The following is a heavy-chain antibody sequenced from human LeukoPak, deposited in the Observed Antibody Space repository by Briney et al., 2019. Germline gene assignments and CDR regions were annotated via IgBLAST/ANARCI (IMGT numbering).Heavy chain of an antibody. CDR1: GYTFSAYW. CDR2: INKDGSTV. CDR3: VRGGPSGSGDY. J-gene: IGHJ4*02. V-gene: IGHV3-74*01. D-gene: IGHD3-10*01. Sequence: GGSLRLSCAASGYTFSAYWMHWVRQAPGKGLVWASRINKDGSTVTYTDSVKGRFTISRDNAQNTLSLEMKSLRVDDTAVYYCVRGGPSGSGDYWGQGTLVTVSA.